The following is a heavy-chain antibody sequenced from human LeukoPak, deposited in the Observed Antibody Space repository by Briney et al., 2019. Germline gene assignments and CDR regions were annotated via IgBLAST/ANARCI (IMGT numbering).Heavy chain of an antibody. V-gene: IGHV3-30-3*01. D-gene: IGHD3-22*01. Sequence: PGRSLRLSCAASGFTFSSYAMHWVRQAPGKGLEWVAVISYDGSNKYYADSVKGRFTISRDNSKNTLYLQMNSLRAEDTAVYYCARGGMDYYDSSGPPPGQTYYYYGMDVWGQGTTVTVSS. CDR1: GFTFSSYA. J-gene: IGHJ6*02. CDR3: ARGGMDYYDSSGPPPGQTYYYYGMDV. CDR2: ISYDGSNK.